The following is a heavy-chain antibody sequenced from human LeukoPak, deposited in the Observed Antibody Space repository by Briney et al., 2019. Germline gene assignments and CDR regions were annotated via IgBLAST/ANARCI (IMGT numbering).Heavy chain of an antibody. CDR2: IYYSGST. CDR3: AREGTSSHRLDV. CDR1: GGSIGGYY. J-gene: IGHJ6*02. Sequence: SETLSLTCTVSGGSIGGYYWSWIRRPPGKGLEWIGYIYYSGSTKYNPSLKSRVTISVDTSRTQFSLKVSPVTAADTAVYYCAREGTSSHRLDVWGQGTTVTVSS. V-gene: IGHV4-59*01. D-gene: IGHD2-2*01.